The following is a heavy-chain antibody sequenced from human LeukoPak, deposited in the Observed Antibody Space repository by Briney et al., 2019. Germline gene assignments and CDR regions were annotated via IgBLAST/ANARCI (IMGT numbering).Heavy chain of an antibody. CDR3: ARLTSWFVLDY. J-gene: IGHJ4*02. CDR2: VYYSGST. Sequence: SETLSLTCTVSGGSISNYYWSWIRRPPGKGLEWIGYVYYSGSTNYNPSLKSRVTISVDTSKNQFSLRLTSVTAADTAVYYCARLTSWFVLDYWGQGTLVTVSS. CDR1: GGSISNYY. D-gene: IGHD1-1*01. V-gene: IGHV4-59*01.